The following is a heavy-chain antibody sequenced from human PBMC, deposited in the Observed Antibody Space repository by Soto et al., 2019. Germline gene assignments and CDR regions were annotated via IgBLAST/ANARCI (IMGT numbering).Heavy chain of an antibody. CDR1: GYTFTSYD. Sequence: QVQLVQSGAEVKKPGASVKVSCKASGYTFTSYDINWVRQATGQGLEWMGWMNPNSGNTGYAQKFQGRVTMTRNTSISTAEMELSRLRSEDTAGYYCARGGVIMITFGGVIAMNPFDYWGQGTLVTVSS. CDR3: ARGGVIMITFGGVIAMNPFDY. V-gene: IGHV1-8*01. CDR2: MNPNSGNT. J-gene: IGHJ4*02. D-gene: IGHD3-16*02.